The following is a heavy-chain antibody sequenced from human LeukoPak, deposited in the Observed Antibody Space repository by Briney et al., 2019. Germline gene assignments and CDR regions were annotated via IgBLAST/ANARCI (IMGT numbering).Heavy chain of an antibody. CDR3: ARLRGAYASWFDP. J-gene: IGHJ5*02. D-gene: IGHD3-10*01. CDR1: GGSISSYY. V-gene: IGHV4-59*01. CDR2: IYYSGSN. Sequence: LETLSLTCTVSGGSISSYYWSWIRQPPGKGLEWIGYIYYSGSNNYNPSLKSRVTISVDTSKNQFSLKLSSVTAADTAVYYCARLRGAYASWFDPWGQGTLVTVSS.